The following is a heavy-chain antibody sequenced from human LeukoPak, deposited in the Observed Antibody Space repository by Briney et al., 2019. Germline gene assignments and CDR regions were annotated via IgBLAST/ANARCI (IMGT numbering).Heavy chain of an antibody. CDR3: ARLYYYDSSGYQYYFDY. CDR2: IWYDGSNK. V-gene: IGHV3-33*01. CDR1: GFTFSSYG. Sequence: GRSLRLSCAASGFTFSSYGMHWVRLAPGKGLEWVAVIWYDGSNKYYADSVKGRFTISRDNSKSTLYLQMNSLRAEDTAVYYCARLYYYDSSGYQYYFDYWGQGTLVTVSS. J-gene: IGHJ4*02. D-gene: IGHD3-22*01.